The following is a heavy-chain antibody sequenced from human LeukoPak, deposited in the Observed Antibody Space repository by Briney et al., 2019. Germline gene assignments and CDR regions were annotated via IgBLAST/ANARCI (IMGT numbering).Heavy chain of an antibody. Sequence: ASVKVSCKVSGYTLTELSMHWVRQAPGKGLEWMGGFYPEDGETIYAQKFQGRVTMTEDTSTDTAYMELSSLGSEDTAVYYCATDQRGSYYRDFDYWGQGTLVTVSS. CDR1: GYTLTELS. J-gene: IGHJ4*02. CDR2: FYPEDGET. V-gene: IGHV1-24*01. D-gene: IGHD1-26*01. CDR3: ATDQRGSYYRDFDY.